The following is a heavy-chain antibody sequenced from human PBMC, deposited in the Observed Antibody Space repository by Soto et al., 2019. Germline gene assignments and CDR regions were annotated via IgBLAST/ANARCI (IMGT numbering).Heavy chain of an antibody. CDR3: ARTPCSSTSCPPTDFDY. CDR1: GGSISSGGYY. Sequence: PSETLSLTCTVSGGSISSGGYYWSWIRQHPGKGLEWIGYIYYSGSTYYNPSLKSRVTISVDTSKNQFSLKLSSVTAADTAVYYCARTPCSSTSCPPTDFDYWGQGTLVTVSS. J-gene: IGHJ4*02. V-gene: IGHV4-31*03. CDR2: IYYSGST. D-gene: IGHD2-2*01.